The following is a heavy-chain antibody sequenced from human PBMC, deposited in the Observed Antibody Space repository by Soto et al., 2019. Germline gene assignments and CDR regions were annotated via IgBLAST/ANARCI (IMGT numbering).Heavy chain of an antibody. D-gene: IGHD3-10*01. V-gene: IGHV4-34*01. Sequence: QVQLQQWGAGLLKPSETLSLTCAVYGGSFSGYYWSWIRQPPGKGLEWIGEINHSGGTNYNPSLKRRVTISVDTSKNQFSLKLSSVTAADTAVYYCARGLLGLAPLKYYYYYYYLDVWRKGTTVTVSS. CDR2: INHSGGT. CDR3: ARGLLGLAPLKYYYYYYYLDV. CDR1: GGSFSGYY. J-gene: IGHJ6*03.